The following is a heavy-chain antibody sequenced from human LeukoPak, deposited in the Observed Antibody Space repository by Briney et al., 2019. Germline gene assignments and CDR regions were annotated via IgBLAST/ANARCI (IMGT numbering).Heavy chain of an antibody. CDR1: GFTFSSYW. V-gene: IGHV3-74*01. Sequence: PGGSLRLSCAASGFTFSSYWMHWVRQAPGKGLVWVSGINSDGSSTSYADSVKGRFTISRDNAKNTLYLQMNSLRAEDTAVYYCASLMGYCSGGSCYGVGAFDIWGQGTMVTVSS. D-gene: IGHD2-15*01. CDR3: ASLMGYCSGGSCYGVGAFDI. J-gene: IGHJ3*02. CDR2: INSDGSST.